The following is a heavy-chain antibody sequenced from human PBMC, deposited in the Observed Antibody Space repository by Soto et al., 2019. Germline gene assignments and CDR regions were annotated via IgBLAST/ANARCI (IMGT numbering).Heavy chain of an antibody. J-gene: IGHJ4*02. CDR3: AKDRPPRYSSGWYWVGNFDY. Sequence: EVQLLESGGGLVQPGGSLRLSCAASGFTFSSYAMSWVRQAPGKGLEWVSAISGSGGSTYYADSVKGRFTISRDNSKNTLYLQMNSLRAEDTAVYYCAKDRPPRYSSGWYWVGNFDYWGQGTLVTVSS. V-gene: IGHV3-23*01. D-gene: IGHD6-19*01. CDR2: ISGSGGST. CDR1: GFTFSSYA.